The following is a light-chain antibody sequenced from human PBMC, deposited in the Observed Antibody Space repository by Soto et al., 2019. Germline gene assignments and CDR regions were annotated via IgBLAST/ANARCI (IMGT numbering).Light chain of an antibody. V-gene: IGKV3-15*01. CDR2: GTS. CDR1: QSVSGN. Sequence: EIVMTQSPATLSVSPGDIATLSFSASQSVSGNLAWYQQKPGQAPSLLIYGTSTRATVVPARFSGGGSGTEFTLTISSLQSEDFAVYYCQQYNDWPRTFGQGTKVDIK. CDR3: QQYNDWPRT. J-gene: IGKJ1*01.